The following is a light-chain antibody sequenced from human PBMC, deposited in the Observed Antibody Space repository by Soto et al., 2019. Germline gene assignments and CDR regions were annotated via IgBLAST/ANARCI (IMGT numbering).Light chain of an antibody. V-gene: IGLV2-14*01. CDR1: SSDVGGSNY. Sequence: QSVLTQPASVSGSPRQSITISCTGTSSDVGGSNYVSWYQQHPGKAPKLMIYDVSNRPSGVSNRFSGSKSGNTASLTISGLQAEDEADYYCCSYTSFSTLLFGGGTKLTVL. CDR3: CSYTSFSTLL. CDR2: DVS. J-gene: IGLJ2*01.